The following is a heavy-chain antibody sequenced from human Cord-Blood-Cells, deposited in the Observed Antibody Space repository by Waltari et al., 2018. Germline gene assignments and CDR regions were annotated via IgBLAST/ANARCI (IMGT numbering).Heavy chain of an antibody. CDR1: GFPLRSLG. V-gene: IGHV3-30*18. CDR3: AKDPTLTGDY. J-gene: IGHJ4*02. CDR2: ISNNGSNK. D-gene: IGHD7-27*01. Sequence: QVQLVESGGGVVQPGRSLRLSCAALGFPLRSLGIPWVRQAPSKGREWLAVISNNGSNKYYADSVKGRFTISRDNSKNTLYLQMNSLRAEDTAVYYCAKDPTLTGDYWGQGTLVTVSS.